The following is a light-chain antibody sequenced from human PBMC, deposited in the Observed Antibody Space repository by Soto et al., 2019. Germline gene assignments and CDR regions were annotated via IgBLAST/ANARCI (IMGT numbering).Light chain of an antibody. CDR3: SSYISSSTLNV. Sequence: QSVLTHPSSVSASPGQPITISCAGTSSDVGAYNYVSCYQQPPCKAPKLMIYDVSKRPSGVSNRFSGSKSGNTASLTISELQAEDVADYYCSSYISSSTLNVFGTG. J-gene: IGLJ1*01. V-gene: IGLV2-14*01. CDR2: DVS. CDR1: SSDVGAYNY.